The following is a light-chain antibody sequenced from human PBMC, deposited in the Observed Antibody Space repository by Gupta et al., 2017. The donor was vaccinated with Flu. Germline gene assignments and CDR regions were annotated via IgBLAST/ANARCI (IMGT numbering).Light chain of an antibody. Sequence: DIQMTQSPSSLSASVGDRVTITCRASQSISSYLNWYQQTPGKAPKFLIYSASNLQSGVSSRFSSSGSGRKFTLTISSLQPDDFAAYYCRQSYPTPLTFGEGTKVEMK. CDR1: QSISSY. CDR3: RQSYPTPLT. V-gene: IGKV1-39*01. CDR2: SAS. J-gene: IGKJ4*01.